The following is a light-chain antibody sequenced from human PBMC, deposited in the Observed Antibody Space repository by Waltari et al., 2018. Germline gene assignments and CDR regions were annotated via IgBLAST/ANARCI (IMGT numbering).Light chain of an antibody. Sequence: QLVLTQSPSASASLGASVKLTCTLSSGHSTNIIAWLQQQPEKGPRYLMNVHSDGSQNKGDALPDRFAGSASGAERYLTISSVQSEDEADYYCQTGGHGTWVFGGGTTLTVL. V-gene: IGLV4-69*01. J-gene: IGLJ3*02. CDR2: VHSDGSQ. CDR3: QTGGHGTWV. CDR1: SGHSTNI.